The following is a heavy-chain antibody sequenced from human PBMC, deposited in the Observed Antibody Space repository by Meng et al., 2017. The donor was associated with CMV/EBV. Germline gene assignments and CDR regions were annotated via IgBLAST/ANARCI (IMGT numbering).Heavy chain of an antibody. CDR2: ISSSSSYI. CDR1: GFTFSSYS. J-gene: IGHJ6*02. D-gene: IGHD2-2*01. CDR3: ARSTKVVVPAAIHYYYGMDV. V-gene: IGHV3-21*01. Sequence: GGSLRLSCAASGFTFSSYSMNWVRQAPGKGLEWVSSISSSSSYIYYADSVKGRFTISRDNAKNPLYLQMNSLRAEDTAVYYCARSTKVVVPAAIHYYYGMDVWGQGTTVTVSS.